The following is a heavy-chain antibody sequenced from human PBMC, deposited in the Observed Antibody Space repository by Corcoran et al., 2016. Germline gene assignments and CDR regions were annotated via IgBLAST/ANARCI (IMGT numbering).Heavy chain of an antibody. Sequence: EVQLVESGGGLVQPGGSLRLSCAASGFTFSSYWMSWVRPAPGKGLEWVANIKQDGSEKYYVNSVKGRFTISRDNAKNSLYLQMNSVRAEAKAVDYWLPFKGAYYYYGMDGWGQGITVTGSS. V-gene: IGHV3-7*01. D-gene: IGHD2-15*01. J-gene: IGHJ6*02. CDR2: IKQDGSEK. CDR1: GFTFSSYW. CDR3: LPFKGAYYYYGMDG.